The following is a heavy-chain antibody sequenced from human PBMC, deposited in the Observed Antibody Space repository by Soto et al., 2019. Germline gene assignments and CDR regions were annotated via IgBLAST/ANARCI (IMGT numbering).Heavy chain of an antibody. CDR1: GFTFSNAW. CDR2: IKSKTDGGTT. J-gene: IGHJ6*02. Sequence: GGSLRLSCAASGFTFSNAWMNWVRQAPGKGLEWVGRIKSKTDGGTTDYVAPVKGRFTISRDDSKNTLYLQMNSLKTEDTAVYYCTTYLYDILTGYYKRSYYYYGMDVWGQGTTVTVSS. D-gene: IGHD3-9*01. V-gene: IGHV3-15*07. CDR3: TTYLYDILTGYYKRSYYYYGMDV.